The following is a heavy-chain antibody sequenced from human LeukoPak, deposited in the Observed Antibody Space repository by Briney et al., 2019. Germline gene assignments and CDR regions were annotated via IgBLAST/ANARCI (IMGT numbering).Heavy chain of an antibody. J-gene: IGHJ3*02. CDR1: GFTFSSYR. CDR3: ARGYSYGLDDAFDI. CDR2: ISSSSSYI. D-gene: IGHD5-18*01. Sequence: PGGSLRLSCAASGFTFSSYRMNWVRQAPGKGLEWVSSISSSSSYIYYADSVKGRFTISRDNAKNSLYLQMNSLRAEDTAVYYCARGYSYGLDDAFDIWGQGTMVTVSS. V-gene: IGHV3-21*04.